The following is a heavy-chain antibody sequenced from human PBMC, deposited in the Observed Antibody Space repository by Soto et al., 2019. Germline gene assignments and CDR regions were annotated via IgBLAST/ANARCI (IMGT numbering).Heavy chain of an antibody. CDR3: ARANRSITMTPLHWSVP. CDR1: GCSISSGAYS. V-gene: IGHV4-30-2*01. CDR2: IYHSGST. D-gene: IGHD3-22*01. Sequence: SETLSLTCAVSGCSISSGAYSWSWILQPPGKGLEWVGYIYHSGSTYYNPSLKSRVTISVDRSKNRFSLNLNSVTAADTAVYYCARANRSITMTPLHWSVPSCPGPLVSVFS. J-gene: IGHJ5*02.